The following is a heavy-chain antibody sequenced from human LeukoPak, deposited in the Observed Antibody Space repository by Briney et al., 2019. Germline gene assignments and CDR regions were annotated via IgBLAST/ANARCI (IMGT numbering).Heavy chain of an antibody. V-gene: IGHV3-23*01. Sequence: GGSLRLSCAASGFTFSSYTMSWVRQTPGKGLGWVSAISGSGDSTYYADSVKGRFTISRDNSKNTLFLQMNSLRAEDTAVYYCARGVIAAAGFFDFWGQGALVTVSS. CDR3: ARGVIAAAGFFDF. CDR1: GFTFSSYT. D-gene: IGHD6-13*01. CDR2: ISGSGDST. J-gene: IGHJ4*02.